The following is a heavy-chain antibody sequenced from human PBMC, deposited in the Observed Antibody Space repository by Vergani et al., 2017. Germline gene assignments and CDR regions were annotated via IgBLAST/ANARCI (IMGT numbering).Heavy chain of an antibody. CDR2: ISSSSSYI. CDR1: GFTFSSYS. D-gene: IGHD6-19*01. J-gene: IGHJ4*02. Sequence: EVQLVESGGGLVKPGGSLRLSCAASGFTFSSYSMNWVRQAPGKGLEWVSSISSSSSYIYYADSVKGRFTISRDNAKNTLYLQMNSLRAEDTAVYYCAREYIAVAGKGFDYWGQGTLVTVSS. CDR3: AREYIAVAGKGFDY. V-gene: IGHV3-21*01.